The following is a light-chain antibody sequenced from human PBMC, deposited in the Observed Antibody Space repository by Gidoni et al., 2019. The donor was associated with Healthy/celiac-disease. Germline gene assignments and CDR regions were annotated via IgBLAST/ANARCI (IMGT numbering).Light chain of an antibody. CDR2: AAS. J-gene: IGKJ3*01. CDR3: QQGFT. Sequence: DIQMTQSPSSLSASVGDRVTITCRASQSISSYLNWYQQKPGKAPKLLIYAASSLQSGVPSRFSGSGSGTDFTLTISSLQPEDFATYYCQQGFTFGPXTKVDIK. CDR1: QSISSY. V-gene: IGKV1-39*01.